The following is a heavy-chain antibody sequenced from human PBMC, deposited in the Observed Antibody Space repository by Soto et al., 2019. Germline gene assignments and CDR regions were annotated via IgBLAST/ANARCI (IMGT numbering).Heavy chain of an antibody. D-gene: IGHD6-6*01. CDR2: INHSGGT. CDR1: GGSFTGYS. Sequence: QAQVQQWGAGLLKPSETLSLTCAVHGGSFTGYSWTWIRQPPGKGLEWLGEINHSGGTNYNPSLKGRVIISVDTSKSQFSLKVTSVTAADTAVYYCARGPTCSISFFSEYFYGLDVWGQGNTVTVSS. J-gene: IGHJ6*02. CDR3: ARGPTCSISFFSEYFYGLDV. V-gene: IGHV4-34*01.